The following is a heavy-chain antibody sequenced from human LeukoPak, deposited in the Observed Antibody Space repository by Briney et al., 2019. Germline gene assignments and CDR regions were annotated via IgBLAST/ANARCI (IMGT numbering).Heavy chain of an antibody. Sequence: GESLKISCKGSGYSFTSYWIGWVRQMPGKGLEWMGIIYPGDSDTRYSPSFQGQVTISADKSISTAYLQWSSLKASDTAMYCCARSDYYGSGSYPWDWFDPWGQGTLVTVSS. CDR1: GYSFTSYW. V-gene: IGHV5-51*01. CDR2: IYPGDSDT. D-gene: IGHD3-10*01. CDR3: ARSDYYGSGSYPWDWFDP. J-gene: IGHJ5*02.